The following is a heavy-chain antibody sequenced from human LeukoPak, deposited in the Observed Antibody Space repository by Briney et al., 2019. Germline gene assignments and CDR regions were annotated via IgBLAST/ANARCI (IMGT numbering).Heavy chain of an antibody. J-gene: IGHJ4*02. CDR3: ARKHMVRGVIRNYFDY. D-gene: IGHD3-10*01. Sequence: EASVKVSCKASGGTFNSYAISWVRQAPGQGLEWMGGIIPIFGTANYAQKFQGRVTITADESTSTAYMELSSLRSEDTAVYYCARKHMVRGVIRNYFDYWGQGTLVTVSS. CDR2: IIPIFGTA. CDR1: GGTFNSYA. V-gene: IGHV1-69*13.